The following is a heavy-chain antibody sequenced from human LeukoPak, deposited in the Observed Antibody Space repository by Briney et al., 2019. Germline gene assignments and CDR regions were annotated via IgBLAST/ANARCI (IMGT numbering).Heavy chain of an antibody. CDR3: AKYSGSYYVDY. CDR2: IYYSGST. Sequence: PSETLSLTSAVSGYSISSTNWWGWIRQPPGKGLEWIGYIYYSGSTYYNPSLKSRVTMSVDTSKNQFSLKLSSVTAVDTAVYYCAKYSGSYYVDYWGQGTLVTVSS. J-gene: IGHJ4*02. D-gene: IGHD1-26*01. CDR1: GYSISSTNW. V-gene: IGHV4-28*01.